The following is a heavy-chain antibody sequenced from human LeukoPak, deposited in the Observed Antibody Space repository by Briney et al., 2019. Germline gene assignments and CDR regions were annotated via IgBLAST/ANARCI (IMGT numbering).Heavy chain of an antibody. CDR3: ARHKVRGGFEELSEHYFDY. CDR2: IYYSGST. Sequence: SETLSLTCTVSGGSISSSSYYWGWIRQPPGKGLEWIGSIYYSGSTYYNPSLKSRVTISVDTSKNQFSLKLSSVTAADTAVYYCARHKVRGGFEELSEHYFDYWGQGTLVTVSS. V-gene: IGHV4-39*01. J-gene: IGHJ4*02. D-gene: IGHD3-10*01. CDR1: GGSISSSSYY.